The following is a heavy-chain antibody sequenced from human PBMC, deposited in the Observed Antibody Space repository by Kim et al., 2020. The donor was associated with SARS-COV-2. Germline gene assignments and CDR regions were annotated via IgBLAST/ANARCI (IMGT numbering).Heavy chain of an antibody. Sequence: GGSLRLSCRGSGFTFSPYSMNWVRQAPGKGLEFVAHINRVHTTVEYAESVEGRFTISRDNAENTVFLHMNNLRPEDTAVYYCARDALGDSGFHSWFDYW. D-gene: IGHD2-21*01. V-gene: IGHV3-48*01. CDR3: ARDALGDSGFHSWFDY. J-gene: IGHJ4*01. CDR1: GFTFSPYS. CDR2: INRVHTTV.